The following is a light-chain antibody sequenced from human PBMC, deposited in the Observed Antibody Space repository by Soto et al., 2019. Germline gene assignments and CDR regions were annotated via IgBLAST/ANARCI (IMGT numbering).Light chain of an antibody. CDR3: AAWDDSLNGVV. Sequence: QSVLTQPPSASGTPGQRVSIPCSGSSSSIGSNPVNWYQHLPGTAPKLLIYTNNQRPSGVPDRFSGSKSGTSASLAISGLQSEDEADYFCAAWDDSLNGVVFGGGTKLTVL. CDR2: TNN. V-gene: IGLV1-44*01. J-gene: IGLJ2*01. CDR1: SSSIGSNP.